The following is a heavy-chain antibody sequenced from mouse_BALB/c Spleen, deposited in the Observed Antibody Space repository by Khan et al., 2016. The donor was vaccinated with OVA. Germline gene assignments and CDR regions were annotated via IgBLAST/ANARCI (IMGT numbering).Heavy chain of an antibody. V-gene: IGHV1-20*02. D-gene: IGHD1-1*01. CDR1: GYSFTGYF. J-gene: IGHJ2*01. CDR3: TGSYRGDFDY. CDR2: INPHIGET. Sequence: VQLQQSGPELVRPGASVKISCKASGYSFTGYFMNWVMQSHGKSLEWIGRINPHIGETFYNQRFKDKATLTVDESSSTAHMALRSLASEDSAVYYCTGSYRGDFDYWGQGTTLTVSS.